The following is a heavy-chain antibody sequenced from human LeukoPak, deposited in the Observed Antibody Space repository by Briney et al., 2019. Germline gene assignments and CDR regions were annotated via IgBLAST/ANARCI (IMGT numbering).Heavy chain of an antibody. J-gene: IGHJ4*02. V-gene: IGHV3-21*01. CDR1: GFTFSSYS. CDR3: AKDHPYSSSWGGLDY. Sequence: GGSLRLSCAASGFTFSSYSMNWVRQAPGKGLEWVSSISSSSSYIYYADSVKGRFTISRDNAKNSLYLQMNSLRAEDTAVYYCAKDHPYSSSWGGLDYWGQGTLVTVSS. CDR2: ISSSSSYI. D-gene: IGHD6-13*01.